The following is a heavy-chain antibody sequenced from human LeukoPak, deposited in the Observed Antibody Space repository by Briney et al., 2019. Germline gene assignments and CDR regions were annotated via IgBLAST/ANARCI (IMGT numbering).Heavy chain of an antibody. Sequence: SETLSLTCTVSGGSISSYYWSWIRQPPGKGLEWIGYIYYSGSTNYNPSLKSRVTISVDTFKNQFSLKLTSVTAADTAVYYCARLYGDYGSRDHGMDVWGQGTTVTVSS. D-gene: IGHD4-17*01. CDR3: ARLYGDYGSRDHGMDV. CDR1: GGSISSYY. CDR2: IYYSGST. J-gene: IGHJ6*02. V-gene: IGHV4-59*08.